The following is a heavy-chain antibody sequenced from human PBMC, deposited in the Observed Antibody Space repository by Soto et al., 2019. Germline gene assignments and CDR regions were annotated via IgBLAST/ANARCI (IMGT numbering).Heavy chain of an antibody. J-gene: IGHJ6*03. D-gene: IGHD4-17*01. Sequence: GGSLRLSCAASGFTFSSYAMSWVRQAPGEGLEWVSAISGSGGSTYYADSVKGRFAISRDNSKNTLYLQMNSLRAEDTAVYYCAKDHGDYPSYYYYMDVWGKGTTVTVSS. CDR3: AKDHGDYPSYYYYMDV. CDR1: GFTFSSYA. V-gene: IGHV3-23*01. CDR2: ISGSGGST.